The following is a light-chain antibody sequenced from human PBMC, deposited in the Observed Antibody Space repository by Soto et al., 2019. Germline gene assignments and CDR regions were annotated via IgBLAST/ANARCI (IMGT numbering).Light chain of an antibody. Sequence: EIVMTQSPAPLSVSPGERATLSCRASQSVSSNLAWYQQKTGQAPRLLIYGASTRATGIPARFSGSGSGTDFTLTISRLEPEDFAVYYCQQYGTSPRTFGQGTKVDIK. CDR3: QQYGTSPRT. V-gene: IGKV3-15*01. CDR1: QSVSSN. CDR2: GAS. J-gene: IGKJ1*01.